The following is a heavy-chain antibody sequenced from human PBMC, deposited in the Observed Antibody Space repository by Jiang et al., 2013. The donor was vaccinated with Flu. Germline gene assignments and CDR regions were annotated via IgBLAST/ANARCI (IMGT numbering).Heavy chain of an antibody. CDR2: ISGSGGST. CDR1: GFTFSSYA. CDR3: AKDKGYSSSWYSEQTNYYYGMDV. Sequence: QLLESGGGLVQPGGSLRLSCAASGFTFSSYAMSWVRQAPGKGLEWVSAISGSGGSTYYADSVKGRFTISRDNSKNTLYLQMNSLRAEDTAVYYCAKDKGYSSSWYSEQTNYYYGMDVWGQGTTVTVSS. J-gene: IGHJ6*02. D-gene: IGHD6-13*01. V-gene: IGHV3-23*01.